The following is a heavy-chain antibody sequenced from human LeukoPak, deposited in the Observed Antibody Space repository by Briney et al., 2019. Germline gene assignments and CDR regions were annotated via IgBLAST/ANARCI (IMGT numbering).Heavy chain of an antibody. J-gene: IGHJ4*02. CDR2: ISYDGSNK. CDR1: GFTFSSYA. D-gene: IGHD3-9*01. V-gene: IGHV3-30-3*01. CDR3: ARGYGNVLRYFDWLLCPFDY. Sequence: GGSLRLSCAASGFTFSSYAMHWVRQAPGKGLEWVAVISYDGSNKYYADSVKGRFTISRDNSKNTLYLQMNSLRAEDTAVYYCARGYGNVLRYFDWLLCPFDYWGQGTLVTVSS.